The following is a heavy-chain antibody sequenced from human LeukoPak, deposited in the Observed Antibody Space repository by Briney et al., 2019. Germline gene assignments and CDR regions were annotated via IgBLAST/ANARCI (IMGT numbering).Heavy chain of an antibody. CDR3: ARDPYGSGTNYMDV. CDR1: GFTFSSYA. V-gene: IGHV3-30*04. CDR2: ISYDGSNK. D-gene: IGHD3-10*01. Sequence: GGSLRLSCAASGFTFSSYAMHWVRQAPGKGLEWVAVISYDGSNKYYADSVKGRFTISRDNSKNTLYLQMNSLRAEDTAVYYCARDPYGSGTNYMDVWGKGTTVTISS. J-gene: IGHJ6*03.